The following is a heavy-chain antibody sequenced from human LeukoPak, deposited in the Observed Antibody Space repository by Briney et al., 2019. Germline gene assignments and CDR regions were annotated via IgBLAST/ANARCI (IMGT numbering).Heavy chain of an antibody. CDR1: GGSISSSSHY. D-gene: IGHD2-2*01. Sequence: SETLSLTCTVSGGSISSSSHYWGWIRQPPGKGLEWIGNIYYSGSTYYNPSLKSRVTISVDTSKNQFSLKLSSVTAADTAVYARHRVDIVVVSPDYWGQGTLVTVSS. CDR2: IYYSGST. J-gene: IGHJ4*02. CDR3: HRVDIVVVSPDY. V-gene: IGHV4-39*01.